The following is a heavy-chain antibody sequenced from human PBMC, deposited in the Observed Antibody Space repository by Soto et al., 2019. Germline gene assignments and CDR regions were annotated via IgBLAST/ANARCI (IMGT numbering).Heavy chain of an antibody. D-gene: IGHD3-16*01. CDR1: GFTFNSYA. J-gene: IGHJ6*03. Sequence: PGGSLRLSCAASGFTFNSYAMTWVRQAPGKGLECVSAISGSGGTTYYADSVKGRFTISRDNSKNTLYLQMDSLRAEDMAVYYCAQCPGGYYYTDVWGKGTTVTASS. V-gene: IGHV3-23*01. CDR2: ISGSGGTT. CDR3: AQCPGGYYYTDV.